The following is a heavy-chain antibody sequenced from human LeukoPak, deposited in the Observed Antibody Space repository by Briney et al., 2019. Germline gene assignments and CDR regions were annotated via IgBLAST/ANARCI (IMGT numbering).Heavy chain of an antibody. V-gene: IGHV3-23*01. D-gene: IGHD3-16*01. Sequence: PGGSLRLSCAASGFTFGTYAMTWVRQAPGKGLEWVSGISVRGDTTYYAGSVKGRFTVSRDSSKNTLHLQMNNLRVDGTAVYYCAKHAWGGGIYSYYHYMDVWGKGTTVTVSS. CDR1: GFTFGTYA. J-gene: IGHJ6*03. CDR3: AKHAWGGGIYSYYHYMDV. CDR2: ISVRGDTT.